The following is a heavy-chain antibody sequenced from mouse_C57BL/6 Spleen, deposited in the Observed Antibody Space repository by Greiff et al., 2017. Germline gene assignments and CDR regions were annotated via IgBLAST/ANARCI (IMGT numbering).Heavy chain of an antibody. V-gene: IGHV1-82*01. CDR1: GYAFSSSW. Sequence: VQRVESGPELVKPGASVKISCKASGYAFSSSWMNWVKQRPGKGLEWIGRIYPGDGDTNYNGKFKGKATLTADKSSSTAYMQLSSLTSEDSAVYFCAREVIYYDYDGGFAYWGQGTLVTVSA. CDR2: IYPGDGDT. CDR3: AREVIYYDYDGGFAY. J-gene: IGHJ3*01. D-gene: IGHD2-4*01.